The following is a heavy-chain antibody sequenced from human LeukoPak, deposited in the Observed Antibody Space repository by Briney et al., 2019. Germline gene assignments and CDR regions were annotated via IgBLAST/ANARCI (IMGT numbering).Heavy chain of an antibody. CDR1: GYTITDYY. Sequence: ASVKVSCKASGYTITDYYIHWVRQAPGQGLEWMGWINPNSGGTNYAQKFQGRVTMTSDTSISTAYMELSRLRSDDTAVYYCARRRGYYYDSSGYFLDYWGQGTLVTVSS. CDR3: ARRRGYYYDSSGYFLDY. J-gene: IGHJ4*02. CDR2: INPNSGGT. D-gene: IGHD3-22*01. V-gene: IGHV1-2*02.